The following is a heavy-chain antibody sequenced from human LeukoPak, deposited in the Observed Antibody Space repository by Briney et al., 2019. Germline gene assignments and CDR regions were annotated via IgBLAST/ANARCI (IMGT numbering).Heavy chain of an antibody. CDR3: AKDFGANNWYNWFDP. Sequence: GRSLRLSCAASGFTFSTHGMHWVRQAPGKGLEWVAMISYDGTNKQKTKSVKGRFTISRDNSKNTLYLQMNSLRAEDTAVYYCAKDFGANNWYNWFDPWGQGTLVTVSS. D-gene: IGHD1-1*01. J-gene: IGHJ5*02. CDR1: GFTFSTHG. CDR2: ISYDGTNK. V-gene: IGHV3-30*18.